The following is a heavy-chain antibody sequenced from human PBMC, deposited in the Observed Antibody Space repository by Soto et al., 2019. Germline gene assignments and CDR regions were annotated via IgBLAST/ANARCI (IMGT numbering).Heavy chain of an antibody. Sequence: ASVKVSCKASGYTFTSYYMHWVRQAPGQGLEWMGIINPSGGSTSYAQKFQGRVTMTRDTSTSTVYMELSSLRSEDTAVYYCARAGCTTDPRGGSCYYFDYWGQGTLVTVSS. V-gene: IGHV1-46*01. D-gene: IGHD2-15*01. CDR1: GYTFTSYY. J-gene: IGHJ4*02. CDR3: ARAGCTTDPRGGSCYYFDY. CDR2: INPSGGST.